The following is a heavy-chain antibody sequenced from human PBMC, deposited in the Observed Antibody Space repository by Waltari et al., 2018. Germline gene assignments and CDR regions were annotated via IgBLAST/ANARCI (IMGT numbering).Heavy chain of an antibody. D-gene: IGHD3-16*01. J-gene: IGHJ4*02. CDR1: GGFISSHY. Sequence: QVDLQQAGPGLVRPSETLSLTCSVSGGFISSHYWGWIRQSPGKGLEWIGFIYYGGDKNYNPSFKSRVTISVDTSKSQVSLVLTSVTAGDTAVYFWAGTTWGFGNNIDSWGQGTLVTVSS. CDR3: AGTTWGFGNNIDS. V-gene: IGHV4-59*11. CDR2: IYYGGDK.